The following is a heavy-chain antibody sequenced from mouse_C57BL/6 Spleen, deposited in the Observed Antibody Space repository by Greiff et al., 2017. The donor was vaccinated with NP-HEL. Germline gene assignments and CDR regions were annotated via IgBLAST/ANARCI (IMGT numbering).Heavy chain of an antibody. Sequence: QVQLKESGAELVRPGTSVKMSCKASGYTFTNYWIGWAKQRPGHGLEWIGDIYPGGGYTNYNEKFKGKATLTADKSSSTAYMQFSSLTSEDSAIYYCARKGYLWGHFDYWGQGTTLTVSS. D-gene: IGHD3-1*01. CDR2: IYPGGGYT. J-gene: IGHJ2*01. CDR3: ARKGYLWGHFDY. CDR1: GYTFTNYW. V-gene: IGHV1-63*01.